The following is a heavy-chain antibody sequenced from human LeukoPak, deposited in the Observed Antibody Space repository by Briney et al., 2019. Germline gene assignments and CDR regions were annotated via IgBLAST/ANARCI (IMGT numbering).Heavy chain of an antibody. V-gene: IGHV1-24*01. Sequence: ASVKVSCKASGYTFTSYYMHWVRQAPGKGLEWMGGFDPEDGETIYAQKFQGRVTMTEDTSTDTAYMELSSLRSEDTAVYYCATGPLPAHIVVVTAQDAFDIWGQGTMVTVSS. D-gene: IGHD2-21*02. CDR2: FDPEDGET. CDR1: GYTFTSYY. J-gene: IGHJ3*02. CDR3: ATGPLPAHIVVVTAQDAFDI.